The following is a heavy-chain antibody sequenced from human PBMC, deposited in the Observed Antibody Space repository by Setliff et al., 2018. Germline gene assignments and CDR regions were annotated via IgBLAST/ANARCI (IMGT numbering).Heavy chain of an antibody. Sequence: SVKVSCKASGGTFSSYAISWVRQAPGQGLEWMGGIIPILGIANYAQKFQGRVTITADKSTSTAYMELSSLESEDTAVYYCARRYCSGGSCLEYYYYGMDVWGQGTTVTVSS. D-gene: IGHD2-15*01. CDR3: ARRYCSGGSCLEYYYYGMDV. V-gene: IGHV1-69*10. CDR1: GGTFSSYA. CDR2: IIPILGIA. J-gene: IGHJ6*02.